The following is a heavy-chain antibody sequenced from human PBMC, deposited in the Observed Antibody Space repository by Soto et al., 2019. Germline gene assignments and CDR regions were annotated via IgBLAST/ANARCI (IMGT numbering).Heavy chain of an antibody. CDR2: IDVGSANA. D-gene: IGHD2-2*02. J-gene: IGHJ6*02. CDR3: ASVTRTCIGTSCYRYYYGMDV. CDR1: GFTFSSSA. Sequence: GASVKVSCKTSGFTFSSSAVHWVRQARGHRLQWIGWIDVGSANANYAQMLQERVTISRDMSTSTAYMELSSLRPEDTAVYYCASVTRTCIGTSCYRYYYGMDVWGQGTTVTVSS. V-gene: IGHV1-58*01.